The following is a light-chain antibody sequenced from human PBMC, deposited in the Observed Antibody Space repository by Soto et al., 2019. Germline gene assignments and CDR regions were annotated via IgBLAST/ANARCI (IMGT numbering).Light chain of an antibody. CDR2: DND. J-gene: IGLJ2*01. V-gene: IGLV1-51*01. CDR3: ATWDRSLSVGV. Sequence: QSVLTQPPSVSAAPGQKVTISCSGSSSNIGNNYVFWYQQLPGTATKLLIYDNDKRPSGIPDRFSVSKSGTSATLGITGLQTGDEADYYCATWDRSLSVGVFGGGTKLTVL. CDR1: SSNIGNNY.